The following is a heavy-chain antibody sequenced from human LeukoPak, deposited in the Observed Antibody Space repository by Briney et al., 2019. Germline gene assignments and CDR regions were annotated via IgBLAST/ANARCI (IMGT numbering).Heavy chain of an antibody. CDR1: GGSISRSGYY. V-gene: IGHV4-39*07. CDR2: IYYSGST. CDR3: ARCGGTYGGNCDY. J-gene: IGHJ4*02. D-gene: IGHD1-26*01. Sequence: SETLSLTCTVSGGSISRSGYYWGWIRQPPGKGLEWIGSIYYSGSTYYNPSLKSRVTISVDTSKNQFSLKLSSVTAADTAVYYCARCGGTYGGNCDYWGQGTLVTVSS.